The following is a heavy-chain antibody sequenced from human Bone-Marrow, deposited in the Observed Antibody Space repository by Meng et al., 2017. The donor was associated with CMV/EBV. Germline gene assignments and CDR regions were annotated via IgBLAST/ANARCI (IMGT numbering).Heavy chain of an antibody. V-gene: IGHV3-30*04. CDR2: ISYDGSNK. Sequence: GRSLRLSCAASGFTFSSYAMHWVRQAPGKGLECVAVISYDGSNKYYADSVKGRFTISRDNSKNTLYLQMNSLRAEDTAVYYCARGRRWIQLRTSYDAFDIWGQGTMVTVSS. CDR1: GFTFSSYA. J-gene: IGHJ3*02. D-gene: IGHD5-18*01. CDR3: ARGRRWIQLRTSYDAFDI.